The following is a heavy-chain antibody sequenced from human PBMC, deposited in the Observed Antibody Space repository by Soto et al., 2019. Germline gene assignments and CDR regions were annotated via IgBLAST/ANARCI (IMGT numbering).Heavy chain of an antibody. CDR1: GGSISSYY. J-gene: IGHJ6*02. V-gene: IGHV4-59*01. Sequence: SETLSLTCTVSGGSISSYYWSWIRQPPGKGLEWIGYIYYSGSTNYNPSLKSRVTISVDTSKNQFSLKLSSVTAADTAVYYCARSRATIFGVVIYYYGMDVWGQGTTVTVS. CDR3: ARSRATIFGVVIYYYGMDV. D-gene: IGHD3-3*01. CDR2: IYYSGST.